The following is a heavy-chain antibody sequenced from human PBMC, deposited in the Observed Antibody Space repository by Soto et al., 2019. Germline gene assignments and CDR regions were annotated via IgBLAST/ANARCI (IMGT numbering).Heavy chain of an antibody. Sequence: QVQLQESGPGLVKPSQTLSLSCTVSGGSISSGGYYWSWIRQLPGKGLEWIGYIYYNGNTYYNPSLKSRVTISLDTSKNQFSLKLNSVTAADTAVYYCASAVRSWFYFDHWGQGALVTVSS. V-gene: IGHV4-31*03. D-gene: IGHD6-13*01. CDR1: GGSISSGGYY. J-gene: IGHJ4*02. CDR3: ASAVRSWFYFDH. CDR2: IYYNGNT.